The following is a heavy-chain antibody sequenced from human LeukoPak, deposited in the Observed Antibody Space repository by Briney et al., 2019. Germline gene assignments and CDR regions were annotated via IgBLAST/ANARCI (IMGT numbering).Heavy chain of an antibody. CDR2: ISYDGSNK. CDR1: GFTFSSYG. Sequence: GGSLRLSCAASGFTFSSYGMHWVRQAPSKGLEWVAVISYDGSNKYYADSVKGRFTISRDNSKNTLYLQMNSLRAEDTAVYYCAKKAHSCIVGATCYYGMDVWGQGTTVTVSS. V-gene: IGHV3-30*18. D-gene: IGHD1-26*01. J-gene: IGHJ6*02. CDR3: AKKAHSCIVGATCYYGMDV.